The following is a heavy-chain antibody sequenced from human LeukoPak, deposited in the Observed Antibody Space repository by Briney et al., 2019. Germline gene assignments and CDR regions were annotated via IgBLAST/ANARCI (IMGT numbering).Heavy chain of an antibody. V-gene: IGHV3-49*04. CDR3: TRMLCTNGICYFDY. D-gene: IGHD2-8*01. CDR1: GFTFGDYA. J-gene: IGHJ4*02. Sequence: GRSLRLSCTASGFTFGDYAITWVRQAPGMGLEWVGFIRSKGYGGTTEYAASVKGRFTFPRDDSKSIAYLQINSLKSEDTAVYYCTRMLCTNGICYFDYWGQGTLVTVSS. CDR2: IRSKGYGGTT.